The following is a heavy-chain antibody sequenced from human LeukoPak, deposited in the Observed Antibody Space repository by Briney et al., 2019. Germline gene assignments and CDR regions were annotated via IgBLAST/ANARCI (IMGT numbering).Heavy chain of an antibody. CDR1: GGSFSGYY. CDR2: INHSGST. D-gene: IGHD4-17*01. Sequence: PSETLSLTCAAYGGSFSGYYWSWIRQPPGKGVEWSGEINHSGSTNYNPSLKGRVTISVDTSKNQFSLKLSSVTAADTAVYYCARVRIAVTWNWFDPWGQGTLVTVSS. CDR3: ARVRIAVTWNWFDP. V-gene: IGHV4-34*01. J-gene: IGHJ5*02.